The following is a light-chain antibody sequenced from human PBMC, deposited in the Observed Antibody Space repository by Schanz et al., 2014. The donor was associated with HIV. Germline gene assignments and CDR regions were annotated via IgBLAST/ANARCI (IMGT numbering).Light chain of an antibody. CDR1: QNISNR. CDR3: QQYNEYPLT. CDR2: KAS. Sequence: DIQMTQSPSTLSASVGDRVTLTCRASQNISNRLAWYQQKPGKAPKLLIYKASSLESGVPSRFSGSGSGTEFTLSITNLQPDDFATYYCQQYNEYPLTFGPGTKVDL. V-gene: IGKV1-5*03. J-gene: IGKJ3*01.